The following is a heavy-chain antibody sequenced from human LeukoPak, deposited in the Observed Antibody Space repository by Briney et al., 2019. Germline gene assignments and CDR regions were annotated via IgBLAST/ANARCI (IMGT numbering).Heavy chain of an antibody. V-gene: IGHV3-21*01. D-gene: IGHD6-19*01. CDR3: ARDIAVAGSDY. CDR1: GFTFSSYA. CDR2: ISSSSSYI. Sequence: PGGSLRLSCAASGFTFSSYAMSWVRQAPGKGLEWVSSISSSSSYIYYADSVKGRFTISRDNAKNSLYLQMNSLRAEDTAVYYCARDIAVAGSDYWGQGTLVTVSS. J-gene: IGHJ4*02.